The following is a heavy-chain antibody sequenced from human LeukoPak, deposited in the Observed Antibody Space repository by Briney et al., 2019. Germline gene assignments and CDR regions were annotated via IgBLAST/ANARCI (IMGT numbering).Heavy chain of an antibody. J-gene: IGHJ4*02. CDR2: IHPGDSRT. V-gene: IGHV5-51*01. CDR1: GYRFASDW. D-gene: IGHD2-15*01. Sequence: GESLKISCKGSGYRFASDWIGWVRQMPGKGLEWMGIIHPGDSRTRYSPSFRGHVTFSVDESISTAYLQWSSLKASDTAIYFCARHSCSGIGRHYDFWGQGTLVTVSS. CDR3: ARHSCSGIGRHYDF.